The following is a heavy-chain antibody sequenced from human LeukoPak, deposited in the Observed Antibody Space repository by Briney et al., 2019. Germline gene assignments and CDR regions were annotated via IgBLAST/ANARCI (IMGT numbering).Heavy chain of an antibody. Sequence: ASVKVSCKASGYTFSGYYIHWVRQAPGQGLEWMGWINPKSGGTNYAQKFQGRVTMTRDTSISTAYMELTRLRSDDTAMYYCARGGDFYDSSGYYDDAFDIWGRGTMVTVSS. CDR1: GYTFSGYY. V-gene: IGHV1-2*02. CDR3: ARGGDFYDSSGYYDDAFDI. J-gene: IGHJ3*02. D-gene: IGHD3-22*01. CDR2: INPKSGGT.